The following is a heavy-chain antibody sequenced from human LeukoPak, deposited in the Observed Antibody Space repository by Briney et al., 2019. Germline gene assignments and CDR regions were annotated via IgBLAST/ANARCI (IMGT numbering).Heavy chain of an antibody. CDR2: ISGSGGST. J-gene: IGHJ4*02. CDR1: GFTFSSYA. V-gene: IGHV3-23*01. Sequence: GGSLRLSCAASGFTFSSYAMSWVRQAPGKGLEWVSAISGSGGSTYYADSVKGRFTISRDNSKNTLYLQMNSLRAEDTAVYYCANLPYSGSYHYFDYCGQGTLVTVSS. CDR3: ANLPYSGSYHYFDY. D-gene: IGHD1-26*01.